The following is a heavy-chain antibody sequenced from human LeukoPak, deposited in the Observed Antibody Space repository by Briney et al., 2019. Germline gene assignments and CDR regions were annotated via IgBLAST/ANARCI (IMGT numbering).Heavy chain of an antibody. CDR3: ARDLDGYTRYDY. CDR2: IYYSGTT. CDR1: GCSISSGGY. J-gene: IGHJ4*02. Sequence: SETLSLTCTVSGCSISSGGYWSWIRQLPGKGLEWIGYIYYSGTTYYNPSLKSRVSISVDTSKNQFSLQLSSVTVADTAVYYCARDLDGYTRYDYWGQGTLVTVSS. D-gene: IGHD3-9*01. V-gene: IGHV4-31*03.